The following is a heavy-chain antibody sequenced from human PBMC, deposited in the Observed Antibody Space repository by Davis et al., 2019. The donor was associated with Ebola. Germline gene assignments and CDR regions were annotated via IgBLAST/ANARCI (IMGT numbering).Heavy chain of an antibody. CDR3: TTGVRGVPHY. CDR1: GFTFSSYA. J-gene: IGHJ4*02. D-gene: IGHD3-10*01. Sequence: GESLKISCAASGFTFSSYAMSWVRQAPGKGLEWVSGIGGSGGSTYYADSVKGRFTISRDNSKNTLYLQMNSLKTEDTAVYYCTTGVRGVPHYWGQGTLVTVSS. CDR2: IGGSGGST. V-gene: IGHV3-23*01.